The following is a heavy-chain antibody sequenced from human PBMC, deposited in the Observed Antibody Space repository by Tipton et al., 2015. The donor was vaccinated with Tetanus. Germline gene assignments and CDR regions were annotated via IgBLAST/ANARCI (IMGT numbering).Heavy chain of an antibody. V-gene: IGHV3-23*01. CDR3: AKDRVAVAGTFDS. CDR2: ISGSRGST. J-gene: IGHJ4*02. D-gene: IGHD6-19*01. CDR1: GFTFTSYA. Sequence: SLRLSCAASGFTFTSYAMTWVRQAPGKGLEWVSAISGSRGSTYYADSVKGRFTISRDKAKNTLYLQMNSLRAEDTAVYYCAKDRVAVAGTFDSWGQGPRVTGTS.